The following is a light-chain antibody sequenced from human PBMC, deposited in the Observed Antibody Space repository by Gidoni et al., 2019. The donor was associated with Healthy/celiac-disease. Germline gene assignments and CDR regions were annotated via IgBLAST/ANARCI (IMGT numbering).Light chain of an antibody. CDR1: QSVSSY. CDR3: QQRSNWPR. CDR2: DAS. J-gene: IGKJ2*03. V-gene: IGKV3-11*01. Sequence: EIVLTQSPATLSLSPGERATLSCRASQSVSSYLAWYQQKPGKAPRLLIYDASNRATGIPARFSGSGSGTDFTLTISSLEPEDFAVYYCQQRSNWPRFGQGTKLEIK.